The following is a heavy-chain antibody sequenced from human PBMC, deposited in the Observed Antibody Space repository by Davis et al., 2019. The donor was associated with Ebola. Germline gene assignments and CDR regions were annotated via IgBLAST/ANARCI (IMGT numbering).Heavy chain of an antibody. Sequence: GESLKISCAASGFTFSDYYMSWIRQAPGKGLEWVSYISSSGSTIYYADSVKGRFTISRDNSKNTLYLQMNSLRAKDTAVYYCARGRSVGWPDYYYYYGMDVWGQGTTVTVSS. V-gene: IGHV3-11*01. D-gene: IGHD5-24*01. CDR1: GFTFSDYY. CDR2: ISSSGSTI. J-gene: IGHJ6*02. CDR3: ARGRSVGWPDYYYYYGMDV.